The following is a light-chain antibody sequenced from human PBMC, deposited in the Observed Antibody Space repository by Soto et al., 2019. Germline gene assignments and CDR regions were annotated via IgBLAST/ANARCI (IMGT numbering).Light chain of an antibody. Sequence: DIQMTQSPSSLSASVGDRVTITCQASQDISNSLNWYQQKPGKAPKLLIYDASNLETGVPSRFSGSGSGTDFTFTISSLQPEDIATSYCQQYDNLPRYTFGQGTKLEIK. CDR3: QQYDNLPRYT. J-gene: IGKJ2*01. V-gene: IGKV1-33*01. CDR2: DAS. CDR1: QDISNS.